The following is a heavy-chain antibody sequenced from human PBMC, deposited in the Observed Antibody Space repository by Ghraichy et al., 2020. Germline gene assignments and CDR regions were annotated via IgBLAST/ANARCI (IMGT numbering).Heavy chain of an antibody. J-gene: IGHJ5*02. CDR1: GGSISSYY. CDR3: ARVELGLGYNWFDP. V-gene: IGHV4-59*01. D-gene: IGHD1-7*01. Sequence: SETLSLTCTVSGGSISSYYWSWIRQPPGKGLEWIGYIYYSGSTNYNPSLKSRVTISVDTSKNQFSLKLSSVTAADTAVYYCARVELGLGYNWFDPWGQGTLVTVSS. CDR2: IYYSGST.